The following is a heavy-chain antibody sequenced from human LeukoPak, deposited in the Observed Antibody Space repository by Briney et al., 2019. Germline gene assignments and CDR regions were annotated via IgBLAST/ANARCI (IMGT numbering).Heavy chain of an antibody. CDR2: ISAYNGNT. V-gene: IGHV1-18*04. CDR1: GYTFTSYG. D-gene: IGHD2-2*03. Sequence: ASVKVSCKASGYTFTSYGISWVRQAPGQGLEWMGWISAYNGNTNYAQKLQGRVTMTTDTSTSTAYMELRSLRSDDTAVYYYARDGYCSSTSCYVYYYYGMDVWGKGTTVTVSS. J-gene: IGHJ6*04. CDR3: ARDGYCSSTSCYVYYYYGMDV.